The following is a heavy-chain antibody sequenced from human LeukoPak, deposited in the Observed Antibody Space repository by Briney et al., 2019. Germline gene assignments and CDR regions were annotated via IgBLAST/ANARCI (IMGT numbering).Heavy chain of an antibody. CDR3: AREIIGGFGYSSGWYLFDV. Sequence: PSETLSLTCAVYVGSFSGYYWCWIRQPPGKGLEWSGEINHSGSTNYNPSLKSRVTISVDTSKNQFSLKLSSVTAADTAVYYCAREIIGGFGYSSGWYLFDVWGKGTTVTVSS. D-gene: IGHD6-19*01. CDR1: VGSFSGYY. V-gene: IGHV4-34*01. J-gene: IGHJ6*04. CDR2: INHSGST.